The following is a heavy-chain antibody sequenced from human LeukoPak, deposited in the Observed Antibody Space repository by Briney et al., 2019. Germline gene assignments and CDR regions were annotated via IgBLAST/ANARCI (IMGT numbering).Heavy chain of an antibody. D-gene: IGHD3-16*02. Sequence: EASVKVSCKASGYSFTSYYMHWVRQAPGQGLEWMGIINPSGGSTSFAQKFQGRVTMTRDTSTTTVYMELSGLRSEDTAVYYCARDIPYEVSFGGLTVMGSFVLDYWGQGTLVTVSS. J-gene: IGHJ4*02. CDR1: GYSFTSYY. CDR3: ARDIPYEVSFGGLTVMGSFVLDY. CDR2: INPSGGST. V-gene: IGHV1-46*01.